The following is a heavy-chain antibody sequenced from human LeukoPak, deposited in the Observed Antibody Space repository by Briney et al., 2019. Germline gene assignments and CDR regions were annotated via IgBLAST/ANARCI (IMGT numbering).Heavy chain of an antibody. V-gene: IGHV3-23*01. J-gene: IGHJ4*02. D-gene: IGHD4-11*01. CDR2: ISGSGGST. CDR3: AKAPNFMTIVTTIDY. Sequence: PGGSLRLSCAASGFTFSSYAMSWVRQAPGKGLEWVSAISGSGGSTYYADSVKGRFTISRDNSKNTLYLQMNSLRAEDTAIYYCAKAPNFMTIVTTIDYWGQGTLVTVSS. CDR1: GFTFSSYA.